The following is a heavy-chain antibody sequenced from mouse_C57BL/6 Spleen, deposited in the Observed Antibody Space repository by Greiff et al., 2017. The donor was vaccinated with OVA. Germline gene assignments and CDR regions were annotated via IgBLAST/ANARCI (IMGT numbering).Heavy chain of an antibody. J-gene: IGHJ2*01. CDR2: IYPGDGYT. D-gene: IGHD2-4*01. V-gene: IGHV1-82*01. CDR3: ARKRDYLNDFDY. Sequence: VQLQQSGPELVKPGASVKLSCKASGYAFSSSWMNWVKQRPGKGLEWIGRIYPGDGYTNYNGKFKGKATLTADKSSSTAYMQLSSLKSEDSAVYYCARKRDYLNDFDYWGQGTTLTVSS. CDR1: GYAFSSSW.